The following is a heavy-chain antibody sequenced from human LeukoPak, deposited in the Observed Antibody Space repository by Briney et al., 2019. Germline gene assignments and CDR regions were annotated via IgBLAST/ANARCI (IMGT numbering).Heavy chain of an antibody. Sequence: GGSLRLSCAASGFIFSTYDMHWVRQVTGKGLEWVSAIGTADDTYYLGSVKGRFTISRENAKNVLYLQMSSLRAEDTAVYYCAKGWFDPWGQGTLVTVSS. V-gene: IGHV3-13*01. CDR1: GFIFSTYD. CDR2: IGTADDT. J-gene: IGHJ5*02. CDR3: AKGWFDP.